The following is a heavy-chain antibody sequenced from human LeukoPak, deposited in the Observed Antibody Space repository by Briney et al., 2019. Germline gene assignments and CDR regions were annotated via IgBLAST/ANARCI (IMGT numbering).Heavy chain of an antibody. CDR2: ISSSSTYV. J-gene: IGHJ3*01. V-gene: IGHV3-21*01. Sequence: GGSLRLSCAASGFTFSSYSMNWARQAPGKGLEWVSSISSSSTYVYYADSVKGRFTISRDNAKNALYLQMNILRAEDTAVYYCAKVRLDYYDPSGYYYHSDAFDVWGQGTMVTVSA. CDR3: AKVRLDYYDPSGYYYHSDAFDV. D-gene: IGHD3-22*01. CDR1: GFTFSSYS.